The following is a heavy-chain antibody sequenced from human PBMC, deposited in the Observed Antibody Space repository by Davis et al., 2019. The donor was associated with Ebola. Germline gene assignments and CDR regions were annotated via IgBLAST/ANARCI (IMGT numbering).Heavy chain of an antibody. Sequence: SETLSPTCTVSGGSISSYYWSWIRQPPGKGLEWIGYIYYSGSTNYNPSLKSRVTISVDTSKNQFSLKLSSVTAADTAVYYCARDTSYWGQGTLVTVSS. J-gene: IGHJ4*02. V-gene: IGHV4-59*12. D-gene: IGHD3-16*01. CDR2: IYYSGST. CDR1: GGSISSYY. CDR3: ARDTSY.